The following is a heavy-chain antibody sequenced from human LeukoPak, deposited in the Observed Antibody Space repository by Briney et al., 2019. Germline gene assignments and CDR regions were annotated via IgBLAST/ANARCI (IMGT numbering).Heavy chain of an antibody. J-gene: IGHJ4*02. CDR3: ARENSGSYREFDY. CDR1: GGSISSYY. Sequence: KPSETLSLTCTVSGGSISSYYWSWIRQPAGKGLEWIGRIYTSGSTNYNASLKRRVSMSVDTSKNQFSLKLSSVTAADTAVFYCARENSGSYREFDYWGQGTLVTVSS. CDR2: IYTSGST. D-gene: IGHD1-26*01. V-gene: IGHV4-4*07.